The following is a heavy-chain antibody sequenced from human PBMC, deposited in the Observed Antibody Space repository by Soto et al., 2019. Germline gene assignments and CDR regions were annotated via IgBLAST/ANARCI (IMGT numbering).Heavy chain of an antibody. Sequence: QAQLVQYGAEMKKPGASVKVSCKATGYTFSAYTMTWVRQAPGPSLEWMGWLNAGSGNTKYSQNFQGRVSITRHTAASTVYMELTGLTSEDTAVYYCARDAETLGPRATDALDIWGQGTMVTVAS. CDR3: ARDAETLGPRATDALDI. J-gene: IGHJ3*02. CDR1: GYTFSAYT. D-gene: IGHD3-3*02. CDR2: LNAGSGNT. V-gene: IGHV1-3*01.